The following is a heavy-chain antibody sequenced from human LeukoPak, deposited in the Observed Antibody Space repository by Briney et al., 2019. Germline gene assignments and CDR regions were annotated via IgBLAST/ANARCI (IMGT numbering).Heavy chain of an antibody. CDR3: ARTTTVVTPAFDI. V-gene: IGHV4-38-2*02. CDR2: VYHTGNT. Sequence: SETLSLTCTVSGYSISSGYFWGWIRQPPGEGLEWIGTVYHTGNTYYNPSLKSRVTISVDTSKNQFSLKLSSVTAADTAVYYCARTTTVVTPAFDIWGQGTMVTVSS. CDR1: GYSISSGYF. J-gene: IGHJ3*02. D-gene: IGHD4-23*01.